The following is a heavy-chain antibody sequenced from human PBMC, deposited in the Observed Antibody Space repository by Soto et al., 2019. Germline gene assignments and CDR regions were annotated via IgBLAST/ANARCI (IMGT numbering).Heavy chain of an antibody. Sequence: EVQLVETGGGLIQPGGSLRLSCAVSGCNVRSNYMRWVRQAPGKGLEWVSIIYSSGNTYYADSVKGRFTMSRDTSHNTVFLQMSSVRAEDTAVYYCARVSSTFRYLGQGTLVTVS. J-gene: IGHJ4*02. CDR3: ARVSSTFRY. CDR2: IYSSGNT. CDR1: GCNVRSNY. D-gene: IGHD3-16*01. V-gene: IGHV3-53*02.